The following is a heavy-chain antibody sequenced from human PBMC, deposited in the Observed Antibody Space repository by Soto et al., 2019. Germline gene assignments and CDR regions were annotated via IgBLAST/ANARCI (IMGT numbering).Heavy chain of an antibody. CDR2: IWYDGRNK. CDR3: VYPVAAAAHYVYYNMDV. V-gene: IGHV3-33*01. D-gene: IGHD2-2*01. Sequence: GGSLRLSCAASGFTFSIYGMHWVRQAPGMGLEWVAAIWYDGRNKYYGDSVEGRFTISRDNSKNMLYLQMSSLRAEDTAVYFFVYPVAAAAHYVYYNMDVWGQGTTVTFSS. J-gene: IGHJ6*02. CDR1: GFTFSIYG.